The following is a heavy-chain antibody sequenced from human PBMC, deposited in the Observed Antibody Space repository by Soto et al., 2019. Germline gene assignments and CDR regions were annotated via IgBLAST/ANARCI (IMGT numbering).Heavy chain of an antibody. D-gene: IGHD1-1*01. Sequence: LRLSCAASGFTFSDYYMSWIRQAPGKGLEWVSYISSSSSYTNYADSVKGRFTISRDNAKNSLYLQMNSLRAEDTAVYYCARDGTGTPGMNAFDIWGQGTMVTVSS. V-gene: IGHV3-11*06. J-gene: IGHJ3*02. CDR2: ISSSSSYT. CDR1: GFTFSDYY. CDR3: ARDGTGTPGMNAFDI.